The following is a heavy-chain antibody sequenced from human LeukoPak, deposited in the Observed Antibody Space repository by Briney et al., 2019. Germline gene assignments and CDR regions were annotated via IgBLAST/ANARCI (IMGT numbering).Heavy chain of an antibody. CDR1: EFSFRSFS. CDR3: AREHPPGTTDY. Sequence: GGSLRLSCAASEFSFRSFSMDWVRQAPGKGPEYVSVISGYGDTTYYTNAVKGRFTISRDNSKNTVFLQMGSLRDDDMAVYYCAREHPPGTTDYWGQGTLVTVSS. CDR2: ISGYGDTT. D-gene: IGHD3-10*01. J-gene: IGHJ4*02. V-gene: IGHV3-64*01.